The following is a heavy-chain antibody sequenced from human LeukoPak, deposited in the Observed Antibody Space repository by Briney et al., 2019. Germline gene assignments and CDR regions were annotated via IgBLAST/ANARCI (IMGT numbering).Heavy chain of an antibody. CDR1: GFSLSTSGVG. Sequence: SGPTLVNPTQTPTLTCTFSGFSLSTSGVGVGWIRQPPGKALEWLALIYWNDDKRYSPSLRSRPTITKDTSKNQVVLTMTNVDPVDTATYYCVHTVTGYYTADYWGQGILVTVSS. D-gene: IGHD3/OR15-3a*01. V-gene: IGHV2-5*01. CDR3: VHTVTGYYTADY. CDR2: IYWNDDK. J-gene: IGHJ4*02.